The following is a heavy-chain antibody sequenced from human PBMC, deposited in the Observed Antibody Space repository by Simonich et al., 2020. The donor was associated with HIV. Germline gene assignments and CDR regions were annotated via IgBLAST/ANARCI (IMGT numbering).Heavy chain of an antibody. CDR3: VRRIAATATHYFDY. CDR1: GGSISSSSYY. CDR2: VYYSGST. Sequence: QLQLQESGPALVKPSETLSLTCTVSGGSISSSSYYWGWLRQPPGKGLEWIGSVYYSGSTYYNPSLKRRVTISVDTSKNQFSLKLSSVTAADTAVYHCVRRIAATATHYFDYWGQGTLVTVSS. J-gene: IGHJ4*02. D-gene: IGHD6-13*01. V-gene: IGHV4-39*01.